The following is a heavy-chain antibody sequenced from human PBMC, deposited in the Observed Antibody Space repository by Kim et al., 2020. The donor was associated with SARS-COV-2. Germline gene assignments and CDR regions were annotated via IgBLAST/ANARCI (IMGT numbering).Heavy chain of an antibody. V-gene: IGHV3-74*01. Sequence: GGSLRLSCAASGSSLSYYWMHWVRQAPGKGLVWVSLIEANGRTTRYADSVKGRFTLSRDNAKNTLSLQMNSLRVEDTAIYYCVRGGVRAGGDYWGQGTLVTASS. J-gene: IGHJ4*02. CDR1: GSSLSYYW. D-gene: IGHD6-13*01. CDR3: VRGGVRAGGDY. CDR2: IEANGRTT.